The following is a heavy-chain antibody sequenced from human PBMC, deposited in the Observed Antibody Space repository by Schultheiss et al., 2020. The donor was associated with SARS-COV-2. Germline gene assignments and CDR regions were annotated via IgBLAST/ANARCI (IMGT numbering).Heavy chain of an antibody. CDR3: ARDYDILTGYSDY. Sequence: SETLSLTCTVSGYSISSGYYWSWIRQPAGKGLEWIGRIYTSGSTNYNPSLKSRVTMSVDTSKNQFSLKLSSVTAADTAVYYCARDYDILTGYSDYWGQGTLVTVSS. J-gene: IGHJ4*02. CDR1: GYSISSGYY. V-gene: IGHV4-4*07. CDR2: IYTSGST. D-gene: IGHD3-9*01.